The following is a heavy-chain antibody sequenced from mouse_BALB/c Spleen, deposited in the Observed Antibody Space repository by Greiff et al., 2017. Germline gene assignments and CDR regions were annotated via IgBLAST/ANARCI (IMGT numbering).Heavy chain of an antibody. V-gene: IGHV1-7*01. Sequence: VQLQQSGAELAKPGASVKMSCKASGYTFTSYWMHWVKQRPGQGLEWIGYINPSTGYTEYNQKFKDKATLTADKSSSTAYMQLSSLTSEDSAVYYCARRDGPHHFDYWGQGTTLTVSS. CDR3: ARRDGPHHFDY. D-gene: IGHD1-2*01. CDR1: GYTFTSYW. CDR2: INPSTGYT. J-gene: IGHJ2*01.